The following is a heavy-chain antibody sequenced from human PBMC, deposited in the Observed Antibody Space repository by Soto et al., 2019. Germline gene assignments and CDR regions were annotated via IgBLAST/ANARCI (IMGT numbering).Heavy chain of an antibody. CDR3: ARELEDRYNRDYFGY. V-gene: IGHV1-46*01. CDR1: GYTFTIDY. Sequence: ASVKVSCKASGYTFTIDYMHGVRQAPGQRLERMGIINPSGGGTSYARKFHGRVTMTRDTSTSTVYQELHSLRSKDTAVYHCARELEDRYNRDYFGYRGQGTMVTVCS. J-gene: IGHJ4*02. D-gene: IGHD1-1*01. CDR2: INPSGGGT.